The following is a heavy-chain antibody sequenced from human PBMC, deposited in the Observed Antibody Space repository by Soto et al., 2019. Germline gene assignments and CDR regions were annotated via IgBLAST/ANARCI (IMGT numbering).Heavy chain of an antibody. CDR1: GYMFNSYG. D-gene: IGHD6-19*01. CDR3: ARDETYTSGWYFEY. V-gene: IGHV1-18*01. CDR2: ISGYNDKT. J-gene: IGHJ4*02. Sequence: QVQLVQSGTEMKKAGASVTVSCKTSGYMFNSYGMSWVRQAPGQGLEWLGWISGYNDKTEYAQNFQGRVTLTTETATATVYMELRGLKADDTAVYYCARDETYTSGWYFEYWGQGTLVTVPS.